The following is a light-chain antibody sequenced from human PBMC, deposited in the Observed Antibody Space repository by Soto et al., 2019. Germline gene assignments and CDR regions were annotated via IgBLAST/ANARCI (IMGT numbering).Light chain of an antibody. CDR1: SGHTTYA. V-gene: IGLV4-69*02. CDR2: VNIDGSQ. CDR3: QTWETSIHCV. J-gene: IGLJ3*02. Sequence: QLVLTQSPSTSASLGASVKITCTLTSGHTTYAITWHQQQPEKGPRYLMRVNIDGSQSKGDGIPDRFSGSSSGAERYLTISNLQSEDEANYYCQTWETSIHCVFGEGTKVTVL.